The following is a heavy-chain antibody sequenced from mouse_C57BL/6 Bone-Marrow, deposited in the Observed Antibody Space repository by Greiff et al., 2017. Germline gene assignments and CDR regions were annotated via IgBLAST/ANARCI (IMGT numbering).Heavy chain of an antibody. V-gene: IGHV14-2*01. J-gene: IGHJ1*03. CDR2: IDPEDGDT. Sequence: EVKLQESGAELVKPGASVKLSCTASGFNINDYSMHWVKPRTEPGLEWIGRIDPEDGDTKYAPKFQGKATITAEPSSNTAYLQLSRLTSEDTDVYDCARRGYYYRNWYFDVWGTGTTVTVSS. CDR3: ARRGYYYRNWYFDV. D-gene: IGHD1-1*01. CDR1: GFNINDYS.